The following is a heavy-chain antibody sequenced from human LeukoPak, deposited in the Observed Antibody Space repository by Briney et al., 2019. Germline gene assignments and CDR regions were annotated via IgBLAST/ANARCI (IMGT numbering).Heavy chain of an antibody. CDR2: IYWDADK. D-gene: IGHD2-21*02. J-gene: IGHJ5*02. CDR3: ASTSTVVTPFDP. CDR1: GFSLSTTGVG. V-gene: IGHV2-5*02. Sequence: SGPTLVKPTQTLKLTFTFSGFSLSTTGVGVGWIRQPPGKALEWLALIYWDADKRYNSSLKRRLTIIKYTSKNQVVLTLTALDPSDTATYYCASTSTVVTPFDPWGPGILVTVSS.